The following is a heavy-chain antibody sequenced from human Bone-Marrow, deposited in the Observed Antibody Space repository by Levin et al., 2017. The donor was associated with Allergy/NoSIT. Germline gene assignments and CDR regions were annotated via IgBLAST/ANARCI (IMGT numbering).Heavy chain of an antibody. CDR2: ISSSSSYI. J-gene: IGHJ4*02. D-gene: IGHD5-18*01. Sequence: GESLKISCAASGFTFSSYSMNWVRQAPGKGLEWVSSISSSSSYIYYADSVKGRFTISRDNAKNSLYLQMNSLRAEDTAVYYCARVARGYSYGYWGQGTLVTVSS. CDR3: ARVARGYSYGY. CDR1: GFTFSSYS. V-gene: IGHV3-21*01.